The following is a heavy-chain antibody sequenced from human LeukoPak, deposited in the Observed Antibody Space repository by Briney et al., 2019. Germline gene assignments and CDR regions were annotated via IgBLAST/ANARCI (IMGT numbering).Heavy chain of an antibody. J-gene: IGHJ4*02. CDR2: VYYSGSG. Sequence: SETVSLTCTVSDDSIKSHFWTWIRQPPGKGLEWIGYVYYSGSGSSNLSLKSRLTMSVDTSKSQFYLNLNSVTTADTAMYSGAKGSRRHYDGSGYYFGEFDYWGQGILVTVSS. CDR3: AKGSRRHYDGSGYYFGEFDY. V-gene: IGHV4-59*11. CDR1: DDSIKSHF. D-gene: IGHD3-22*01.